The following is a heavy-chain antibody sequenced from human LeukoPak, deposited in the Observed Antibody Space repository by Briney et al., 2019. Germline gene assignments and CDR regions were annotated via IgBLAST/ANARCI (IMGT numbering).Heavy chain of an antibody. D-gene: IGHD3-10*01. CDR2: MNPNSGNT. CDR3: ARAPLLWFGELLYGEANFDY. CDR1: GYTFTSYD. J-gene: IGHJ4*02. V-gene: IGHV1-8*01. Sequence: GASVKVSCKASGYTFTSYDINWVRQATGQGLEWMGWMNPNSGNTGYAQKFQGRVTMTRNTSISTAYMELSSLRSEDTAVYYCARAPLLWFGELLYGEANFDYWGQGTLVTVSS.